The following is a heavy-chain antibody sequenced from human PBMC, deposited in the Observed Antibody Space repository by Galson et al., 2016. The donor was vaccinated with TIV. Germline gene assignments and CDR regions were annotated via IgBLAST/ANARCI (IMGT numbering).Heavy chain of an antibody. CDR2: LIPMFGIT. V-gene: IGHV1-69*13. CDR3: ARSNSYNFYYMAV. CDR1: GVTFSSYA. Sequence: SVKVSCKASGVTFSSYAISWVRQAPGQGLEWMGGLIPMFGITNYAQRFQGRVTITADGSTSTAYMELSSLRSEDTAVYYCARSNSYNFYYMAVWGQGTVVTVSS. J-gene: IGHJ3*01. D-gene: IGHD1-20*01.